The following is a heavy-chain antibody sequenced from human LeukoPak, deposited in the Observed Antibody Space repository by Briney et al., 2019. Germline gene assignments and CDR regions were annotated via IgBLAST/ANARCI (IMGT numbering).Heavy chain of an antibody. V-gene: IGHV1-18*01. J-gene: IGHJ4*02. CDR1: GYTFTSYG. D-gene: IGHD5-24*01. CDR3: ARGHYRWLQLRGYFDY. Sequence: ASVKVSCKASGYTFTSYGISWVRQAPGQGLEWMGWISAYNGNINYAQKLQGRVTMTTDTSTSTAYMELRSLRSDDTAVYYCARGHYRWLQLRGYFDYWGQGTLVTVSS. CDR2: ISAYNGNI.